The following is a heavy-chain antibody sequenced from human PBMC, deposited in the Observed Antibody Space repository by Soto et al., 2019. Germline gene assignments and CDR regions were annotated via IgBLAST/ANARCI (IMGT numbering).Heavy chain of an antibody. V-gene: IGHV4-30-4*01. CDR2: IYYSGST. CDR1: GGSISSVDYY. D-gene: IGHD3-10*01. J-gene: IGHJ4*02. CDR3: ARVGRGVADY. Sequence: VQLQESGPGLVKPSQTLSLTCTVSGGSISSVDYYWSWIRQPPGKGLEWIGYIYYSGSTYYHPSLKSPISISVDTSKNQFSLKLTSVTASVTAVYYFARVGRGVADYWGQGTLVTVSS.